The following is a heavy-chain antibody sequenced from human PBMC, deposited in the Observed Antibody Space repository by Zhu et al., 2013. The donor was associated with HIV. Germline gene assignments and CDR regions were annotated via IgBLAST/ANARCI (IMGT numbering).Heavy chain of an antibody. CDR3: ARALGYCSSTSCEHGRDYYYYYGMDV. CDR2: IIPIFGTA. Sequence: QVQLVQSGAEVKKPGSSVKVSCKASGGTFSSYAISWVRQAPGQGLEWMGGIIPIFGTANYAQKFQGRVTITADESTSTAYMELSSLRSEDTAVYYCARALGYCSSTSCEHGRDYYYYYGMDVWGQGTTVTVSS. CDR1: GGTFSSYA. V-gene: IGHV1-69*01. D-gene: IGHD2-2*01. J-gene: IGHJ6*02.